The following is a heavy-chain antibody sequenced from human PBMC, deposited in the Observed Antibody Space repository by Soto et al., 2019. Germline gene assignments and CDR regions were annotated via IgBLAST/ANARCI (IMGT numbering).Heavy chain of an antibody. Sequence: PSETLSLTCTVSGGSISSSSYYWGWIRQPPGKGLEWIGSIYYSGSTYYNPSLKSRVTISVDTSKNQFSLKLSSVTAADTAVYYCARLSSEGAFDIWGQGTMVTVSS. CDR1: GGSISSSSYY. V-gene: IGHV4-39*01. J-gene: IGHJ3*02. CDR3: ARLSSEGAFDI. D-gene: IGHD3-10*01. CDR2: IYYSGST.